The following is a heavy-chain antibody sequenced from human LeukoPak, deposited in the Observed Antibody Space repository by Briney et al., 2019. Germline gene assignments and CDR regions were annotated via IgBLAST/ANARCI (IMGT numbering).Heavy chain of an antibody. CDR3: AREAGAGSDDVFDI. V-gene: IGHV1-69*13. J-gene: IGHJ3*02. CDR2: IIPIFGTA. Sequence: SVKVSCKASGGTFSSYDISWVRQAPGQGLEWMGGIIPIFGTANYAQKFQGRVTITADESTSTAYMELSSLRSEDTAVYYCAREAGAGSDDVFDIWGQGTMVTVSS. CDR1: GGTFSSYD. D-gene: IGHD3-10*01.